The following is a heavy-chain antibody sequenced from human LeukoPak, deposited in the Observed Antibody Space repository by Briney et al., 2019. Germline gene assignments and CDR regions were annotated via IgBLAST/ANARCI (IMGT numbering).Heavy chain of an antibody. Sequence: GGSLRLSCAASGFTFSDYYMSWIRQAPGKGLEWVSSISRSSTYTYYADSVKGRFTISRDNAKNSLFLQMNSLRAEDTAVYYCVRGYIDNLGYSPRSSFDTWGQGTLVTVSS. V-gene: IGHV3-11*06. J-gene: IGHJ4*02. CDR2: ISRSSTYT. CDR3: VRGYIDNLGYSPRSSFDT. D-gene: IGHD3-22*01. CDR1: GFTFSDYY.